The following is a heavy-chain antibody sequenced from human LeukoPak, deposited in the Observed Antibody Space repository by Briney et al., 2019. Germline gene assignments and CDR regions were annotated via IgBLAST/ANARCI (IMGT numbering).Heavy chain of an antibody. CDR3: ARPRSGGTWFFDY. CDR2: ISSTSSTI. V-gene: IGHV3-48*04. CDR1: GFNFFNYN. D-gene: IGHD2-15*01. Sequence: GGSLRLSCTTSGFNFFNYNMNWVRQAPGKGLEWISHISSTSSTIKYADSVKGRFTISRDNAKNSLHLQMNSLRVEDTAVYYCARPRSGGTWFFDYWGQGTLVTVSS. J-gene: IGHJ4*02.